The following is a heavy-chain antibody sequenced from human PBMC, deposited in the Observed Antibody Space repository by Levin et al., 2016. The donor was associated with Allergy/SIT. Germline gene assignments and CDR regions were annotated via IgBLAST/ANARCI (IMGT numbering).Heavy chain of an antibody. J-gene: IGHJ6*02. V-gene: IGHV1-18*01. D-gene: IGHD2-8*01. CDR1: GYTFTSYG. Sequence: ASVKVSCKASGYTFTSYGISWVRQAPGQGLEWMGWISAYNGNTNYAQKLQGRVTMTTDTSTSTAYMELRSLRSDDTAVYYCARDIVLMVYAINGMDVWGQGTTVTVSS. CDR2: ISAYNGNT. CDR3: ARDIVLMVYAINGMDV.